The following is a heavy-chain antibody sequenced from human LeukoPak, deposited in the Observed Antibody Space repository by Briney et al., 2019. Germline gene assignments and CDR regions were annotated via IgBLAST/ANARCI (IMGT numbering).Heavy chain of an antibody. Sequence: GASVKVSCKASGYTFTGYYMHWVRQAPGQGLEWMGWINPNSGGTNYAQKFQGRVTMTRDTSITTVYMGLTRLRSDDTAVYYCANWAATIRNFNYWGQGTLVTVSS. J-gene: IGHJ4*02. D-gene: IGHD5-12*01. CDR2: INPNSGGT. V-gene: IGHV1-2*02. CDR1: GYTFTGYY. CDR3: ANWAATIRNFNY.